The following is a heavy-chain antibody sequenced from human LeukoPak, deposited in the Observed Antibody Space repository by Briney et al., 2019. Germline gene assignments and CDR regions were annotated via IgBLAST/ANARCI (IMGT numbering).Heavy chain of an antibody. J-gene: IGHJ4*02. CDR1: GGTFSDYY. Sequence: SETLSLTCAVYGGTFSDYYWSWIRQPPGKGLEWIADFNHSERTNYNPSLNSRVAMSVDTSKNQFSLKLSSVTAADTAVYYCARARYDILTAKEYYFDYWGQGTLVTVSS. D-gene: IGHD3-9*01. CDR2: FNHSERT. V-gene: IGHV4-34*01. CDR3: ARARYDILTAKEYYFDY.